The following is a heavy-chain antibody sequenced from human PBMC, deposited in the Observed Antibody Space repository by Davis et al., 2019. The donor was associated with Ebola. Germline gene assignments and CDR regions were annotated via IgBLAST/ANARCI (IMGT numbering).Heavy chain of an antibody. Sequence: GGSLRPSCAASGFTFSAYEMNWVRQAPGKGLEWISFISSSGTTRYYADSVKGRFTISRDNAKNSLYLHMKSLRSEDTALYYCAKAKGYCSGGSCSDLGYFEDWGQGTLVSVSS. CDR1: GFTFSAYE. V-gene: IGHV3-48*03. CDR3: AKAKGYCSGGSCSDLGYFED. J-gene: IGHJ4*02. D-gene: IGHD2-15*01. CDR2: ISSSGTTR.